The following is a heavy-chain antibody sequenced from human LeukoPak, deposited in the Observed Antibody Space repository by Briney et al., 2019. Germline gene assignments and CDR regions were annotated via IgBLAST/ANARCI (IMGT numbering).Heavy chain of an antibody. J-gene: IGHJ3*02. V-gene: IGHV3-9*01. CDR1: GFTFDDYA. CDR2: ISWNSGSI. CDR3: AKMGRSGSYFDAFDI. D-gene: IGHD1-26*01. Sequence: GGSLRISCAASGFTFDDYAMHWVRQAPGKGLEWVSGISWNSGSIGYADSVKGRFTISRDNAKNSLYLQMNSLRAEDTALYYCAKMGRSGSYFDAFDIWGQGTMVTVSS.